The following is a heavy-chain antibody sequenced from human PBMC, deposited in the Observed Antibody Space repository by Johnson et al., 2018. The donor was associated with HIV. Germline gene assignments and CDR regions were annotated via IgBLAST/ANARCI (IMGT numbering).Heavy chain of an antibody. Sequence: EVQLVESWGGLVQPGGSLRLSCAASGFTVSSNYMSWVRQAPGKGLEWVSVIYSGGTTYYADSVKGRFTISRDNSKNTLYLQMNSLRAEDTAVYYCARDPGNGGRPFDAFDIWGQGTMVTVSA. CDR3: ARDPGNGGRPFDAFDI. CDR2: IYSGGTT. V-gene: IGHV3-66*01. CDR1: GFTVSSNY. J-gene: IGHJ3*02. D-gene: IGHD4-23*01.